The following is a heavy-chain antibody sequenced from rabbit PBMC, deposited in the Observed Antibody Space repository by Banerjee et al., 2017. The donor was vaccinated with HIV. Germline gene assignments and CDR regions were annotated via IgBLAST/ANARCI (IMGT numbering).Heavy chain of an antibody. J-gene: IGHJ4*01. D-gene: IGHD7-1*01. Sequence: QQQLEESGGGLVKPEGSLTLSCTASGFSFSNKYVMCWVRQAPGKGLEWIACINTSSGNTVYASWANGRFTITRSTSLNTVDLKMTSLTAADTATYFCGRDPGYVGDGWYLDLWGQGTLVTVS. CDR3: GRDPGYVGDGWYLDL. V-gene: IGHV1S43*01. CDR1: GFSFSNKYV. CDR2: INTSSGNT.